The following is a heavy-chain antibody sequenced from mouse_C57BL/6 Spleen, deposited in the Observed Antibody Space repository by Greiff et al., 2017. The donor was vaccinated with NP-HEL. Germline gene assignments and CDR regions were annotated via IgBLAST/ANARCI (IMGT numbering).Heavy chain of an antibody. CDR1: GYAFSSSW. V-gene: IGHV1-82*01. CDR2: IYPGDGDT. Sequence: QVQLQQSGPELVKPGASVKISCTASGYAFSSSWMNWVKQRPGKGLEWIGRIYPGDGDTNYNGKFKGKATLTADKSSSTAYMQLSSLTSEDSAIYFCAVGNDLDYWGQGTTLTVSS. D-gene: IGHD2-2*01. CDR3: AVGNDLDY. J-gene: IGHJ2*01.